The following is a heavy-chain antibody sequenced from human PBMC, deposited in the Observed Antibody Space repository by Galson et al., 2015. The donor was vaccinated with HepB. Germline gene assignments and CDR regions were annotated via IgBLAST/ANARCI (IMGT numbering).Heavy chain of an antibody. CDR3: AKELEPSFYNGRRGNYYDY. J-gene: IGHJ4*02. Sequence: SLRLSCAASGFTFTTYAMGWVRPAPGKGLEWVSSISGGAGTTYHEAPVKGRFTISRDNFKDTLYQQMNSLRVEDAAVYYCAKELEPSFYNGRRGNYYDYWGQGVLVTVSS. V-gene: IGHV3-23*01. D-gene: IGHD3-3*01. CDR2: ISGGAGTT. CDR1: GFTFTTYA.